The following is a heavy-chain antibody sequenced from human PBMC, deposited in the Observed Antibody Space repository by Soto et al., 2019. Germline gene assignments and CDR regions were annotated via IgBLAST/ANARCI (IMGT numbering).Heavy chain of an antibody. CDR1: GGSISSGGYY. J-gene: IGHJ3*02. D-gene: IGHD1-1*01. CDR2: IYYSGST. V-gene: IGHV4-31*03. CDR3: ARDPKPWNAFDI. Sequence: SETLSLTCTVSGGSISSGGYYWSWIRQHPGKGLEWIGYIYYSGSTYYNPSLKSRVTISVDTSKNQFSLKLSSVTAADTAVYYCARDPKPWNAFDIWGQGTMVTV.